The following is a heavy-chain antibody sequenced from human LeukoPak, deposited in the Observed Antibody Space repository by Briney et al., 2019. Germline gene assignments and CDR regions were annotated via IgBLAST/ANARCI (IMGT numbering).Heavy chain of an antibody. CDR1: GFTFSSYG. Sequence: GGSLRLSCAASGFTFSSYGMHWVRQAPGKGLEWVAFIRYDGSNKYYADSVKGRFTISRDNSKNTLYLQMNSLRAEDTAVYYCAKREWLRPTSAEYFQHWGQGTLVTVSS. D-gene: IGHD5-12*01. V-gene: IGHV3-30*02. CDR3: AKREWLRPTSAEYFQH. J-gene: IGHJ1*01. CDR2: IRYDGSNK.